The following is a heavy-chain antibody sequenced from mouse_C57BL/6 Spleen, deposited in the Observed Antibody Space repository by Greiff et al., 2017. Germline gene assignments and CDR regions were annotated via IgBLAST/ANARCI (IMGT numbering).Heavy chain of an antibody. CDR1: DSEVFPIAY. Sequence: VQLQESGSELRSPGSSVKLSCKDFDSEVFPIAYMSWVRQKPGHGFEWIGGILPSIGRTFYGEKFEDKATLDADTLSTTAYLVLNSMTSDDYAINYCARGDYGSSYWYFDVWGTGTTLTVSS. CDR3: ARGDYGSSYWYFDV. V-gene: IGHV15-2*01. D-gene: IGHD1-1*01. CDR2: ILPSIGRT. J-gene: IGHJ1*03.